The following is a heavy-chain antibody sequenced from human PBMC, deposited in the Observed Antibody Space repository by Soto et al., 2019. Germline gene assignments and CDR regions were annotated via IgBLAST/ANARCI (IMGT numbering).Heavy chain of an antibody. CDR3: ARSHFFVSIHDYIWGSYRSPLNWFDP. J-gene: IGHJ5*02. D-gene: IGHD3-16*02. Sequence: SETLSLTCAVYGGSFSGYYWSWIRQPPGKGLEWIGEINHSGSTNYNPSLKSRVTISVDTSKNQFSLKMSSVTAADTALYYCARSHFFVSIHDYIWGSYRSPLNWFDPWGQGTLVTVSS. CDR1: GGSFSGYY. V-gene: IGHV4-34*01. CDR2: INHSGST.